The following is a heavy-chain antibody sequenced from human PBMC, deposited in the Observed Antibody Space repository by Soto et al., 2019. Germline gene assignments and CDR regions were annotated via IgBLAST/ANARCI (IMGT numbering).Heavy chain of an antibody. CDR3: AKNPGYYYDSTGYHFDY. J-gene: IGHJ4*02. Sequence: EVQPLESGGGLVQPGGSLKLSCAASEFTFSNYAMSWVRQAPGKGLEWVSAISYGGGTTYYADSVKGRFTISRDNSKNTLYLQRNSLRAEDTAVYYCAKNPGYYYDSTGYHFDYWGQRTLVTVSS. V-gene: IGHV3-23*01. CDR1: EFTFSNYA. CDR2: ISYGGGTT. D-gene: IGHD3-22*01.